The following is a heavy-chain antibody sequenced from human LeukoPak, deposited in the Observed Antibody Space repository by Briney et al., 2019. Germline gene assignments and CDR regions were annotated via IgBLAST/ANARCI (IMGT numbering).Heavy chain of an antibody. CDR2: ISSSSYI. Sequence: GGSLRLSCAASGFTFSSYSMNWVRQAPGKGLEWVSSISSSSYIYYADSVKGRFTISRDNAKNSLYLQMNSLRAEDTAVYYCARAPYYYGSGTNPPFDYWGQGTLVTVSS. V-gene: IGHV3-21*04. CDR3: ARAPYYYGSGTNPPFDY. D-gene: IGHD3-10*01. J-gene: IGHJ4*02. CDR1: GFTFSSYS.